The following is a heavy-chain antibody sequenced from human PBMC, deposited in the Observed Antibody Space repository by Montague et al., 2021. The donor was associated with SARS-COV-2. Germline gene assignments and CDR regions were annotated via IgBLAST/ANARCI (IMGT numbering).Heavy chain of an antibody. J-gene: IGHJ4*02. V-gene: IGHV4-39*02. D-gene: IGHD3-10*01. Sequence: SETLSLTCSVSSGSIISSGYYWGWIRQPPGKELEWIGNIYYSGTTYYNPSLQSRGTISVDTSKNHLSLRLSSMTAADTAAYFCARGMIRGVTTPFDYWGQGSQVTVSS. CDR1: SGSIISSGYY. CDR3: ARGMIRGVTTPFDY. CDR2: IYYSGTT.